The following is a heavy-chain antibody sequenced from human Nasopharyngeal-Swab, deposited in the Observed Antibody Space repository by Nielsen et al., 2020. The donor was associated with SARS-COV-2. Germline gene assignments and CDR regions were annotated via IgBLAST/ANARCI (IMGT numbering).Heavy chain of an antibody. V-gene: IGHV3-15*01. J-gene: IGHJ4*02. CDR3: TTDPKITMVRGVIRLFDY. D-gene: IGHD3-10*01. CDR2: IKSKTDGGTT. CDR1: GFTFSSYA. Sequence: GGSLRLSCAASGFTFSSYAMHWVRQAPGKGLEWVGRIKSKTDGGTTDYAAPVKGRFTISRDDSKNTLYLQMNSLKTEDTAVYYCTTDPKITMVRGVIRLFDYWGQGTLVTVSS.